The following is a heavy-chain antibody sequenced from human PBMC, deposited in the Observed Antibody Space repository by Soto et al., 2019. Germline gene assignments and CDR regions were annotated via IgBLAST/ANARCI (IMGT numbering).Heavy chain of an antibody. V-gene: IGHV4-59*08. J-gene: IGHJ3*02. D-gene: IGHD6-13*01. CDR1: GGCISSYY. CDR3: ARRYSSAFDI. Sequence: SETLSLTCTVSGGCISSYYWSWIRQPPGKGLEWIGYIYYSGSTNYNPSLKSRVTISVDTSKNQFSLKLSSVTAADTAVYYCARRYSSAFDIRGQGTIVTVSS. CDR2: IYYSGST.